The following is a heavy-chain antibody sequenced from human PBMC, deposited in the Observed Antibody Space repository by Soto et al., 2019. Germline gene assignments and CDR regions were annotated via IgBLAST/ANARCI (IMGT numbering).Heavy chain of an antibody. CDR1: GGSIISGGYS. D-gene: IGHD3-22*01. CDR3: ARTVVVITKALLYYFDY. CDR2: IYHSGST. Sequence: PSETLSLTCAVSGGSIISGGYSFICIRQPPWKGLEWIGYIYHSGSTYYNPSLKSRVTISVDRSKNQFSLKLSSVTAADTAVYYCARTVVVITKALLYYFDYWGQGTLVTVSS. J-gene: IGHJ4*02. V-gene: IGHV4-30-2*01.